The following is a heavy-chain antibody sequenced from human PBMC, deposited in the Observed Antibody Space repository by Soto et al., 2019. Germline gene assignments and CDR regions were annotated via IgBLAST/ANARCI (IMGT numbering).Heavy chain of an antibody. CDR3: ARLSCSGGSCYGGEDGIDY. CDR1: GGTFSSYA. J-gene: IGHJ4*02. CDR2: IIPIFGTA. V-gene: IGHV1-69*01. D-gene: IGHD2-15*01. Sequence: QVQLVQSGAEVKKPGSSVKVSCKASGGTFSSYAISWVRQAPGQGLEWMGGIIPIFGTANYAQKFQGRVTITADESTSTAYMELSSRRSEDRAVYYCARLSCSGGSCYGGEDGIDYWGQGTLVTVSS.